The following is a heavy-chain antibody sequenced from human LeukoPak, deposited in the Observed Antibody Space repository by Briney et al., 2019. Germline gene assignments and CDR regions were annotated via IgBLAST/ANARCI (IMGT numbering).Heavy chain of an antibody. D-gene: IGHD4-17*01. CDR1: GFTFSNYS. V-gene: IGHV4-39*07. CDR2: IYYSGST. J-gene: IGHJ4*02. Sequence: GSLRLSCAASGFTFSNYSMNWVRQPPGKGLEWIGSIYYSGSTYYNPSLKSRVTISVDTSKNQFSLKLSSVTAADTAVYYCARDSDYGRFDYWGQGTLVTVSS. CDR3: ARDSDYGRFDY.